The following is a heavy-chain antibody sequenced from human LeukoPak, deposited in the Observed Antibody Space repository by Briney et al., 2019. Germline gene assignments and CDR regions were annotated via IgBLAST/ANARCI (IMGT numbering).Heavy chain of an antibody. CDR1: GFTFDDYG. CDR3: ARRGIISGWYWAYYFDY. J-gene: IGHJ4*02. V-gene: IGHV3-66*01. D-gene: IGHD6-19*01. CDR2: IYSGGST. Sequence: GGSLRLSCAASGFTFDDYGMSWVRQAPGKGLEWVSVIYSGGSTYYADSVKGRFTISRDNSKNTLYLQMNSLRAEDTAVYYCARRGIISGWYWAYYFDYWGQGTLVTVSS.